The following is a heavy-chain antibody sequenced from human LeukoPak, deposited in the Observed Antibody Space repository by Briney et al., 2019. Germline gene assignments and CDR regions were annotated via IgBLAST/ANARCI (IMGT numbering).Heavy chain of an antibody. V-gene: IGHV1-8*03. CDR1: GYTFTSYD. J-gene: IGHJ6*03. D-gene: IGHD3-10*01. CDR3: ARLYGSGSYYYYYMDV. CDR2: MNPNSGNT. Sequence: GASVKVSCKASGYTFTSYDINWVRQATGQGLEWMGWMNPNSGNTGYAQKFQRRVTITRNTSISTAYMELSSLRSEDTAVYYCARLYGSGSYYYYYMDVWGKGTTVTASS.